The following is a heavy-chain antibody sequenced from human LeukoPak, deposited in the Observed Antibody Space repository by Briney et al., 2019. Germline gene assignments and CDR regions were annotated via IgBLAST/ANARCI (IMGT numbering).Heavy chain of an antibody. V-gene: IGHV3-23*01. CDR3: ARGIAVAHTDAFDI. CDR1: GFTFSSYA. CDR2: ISGSGGNT. Sequence: GGSLRLSCAASGFTFSSYAMSWVRQAPGKGLEWVSAISGSGGNTYYADSVKGRFTISRDNSKNSLYLQMNSLRAEDTAVYYCARGIAVAHTDAFDIWGQGTMVTVSS. D-gene: IGHD6-19*01. J-gene: IGHJ3*02.